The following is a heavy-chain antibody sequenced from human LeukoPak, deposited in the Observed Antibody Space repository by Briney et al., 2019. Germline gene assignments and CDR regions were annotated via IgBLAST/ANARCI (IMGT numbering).Heavy chain of an antibody. J-gene: IGHJ6*03. CDR1: GFTFSSYW. V-gene: IGHV3-74*01. CDR3: TRAGSAYYYYMDV. CDR2: INSDGSTT. D-gene: IGHD3-10*01. Sequence: GGSQRLSCAASGFTFSSYWMHWVRQAPGKGLVWVSRINSDGSTTNYADSVKGRFTISRDNAKNTLYLQMNSLRAEDTAVYYCTRAGSAYYYYMDVWGKGTTVTVSS.